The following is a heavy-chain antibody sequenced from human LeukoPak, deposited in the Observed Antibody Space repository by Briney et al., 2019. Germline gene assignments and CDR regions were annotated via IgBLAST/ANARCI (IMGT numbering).Heavy chain of an antibody. CDR1: GFTFKLYW. Sequence: PGGSLRLSCAASGFTFKLYWMHWVRQVPGKGPVWVARINDDGSDTGYADSVKGRFTISRDDAKNMLFLQMNSLRGEDTAVYHCVRGGPSTWFWGQGTLVTVSS. CDR3: VRGGPSTWF. V-gene: IGHV3-74*01. D-gene: IGHD3-22*01. CDR2: INDDGSDT. J-gene: IGHJ4*02.